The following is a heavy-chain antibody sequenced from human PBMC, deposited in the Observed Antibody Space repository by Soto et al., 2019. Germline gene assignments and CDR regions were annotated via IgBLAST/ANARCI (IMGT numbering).Heavy chain of an antibody. Sequence: SETLSLTCAVYGGSFSGYYWSWIRQPPGKGLECIGEINHSGSTNYNPSLKSRVTISVDTSKHQFSLKLSSVTAADTAVYYCARGLGQKPYYYYGMDIWGQGTTVTVS. CDR2: INHSGST. J-gene: IGHJ6*02. CDR1: GGSFSGYY. V-gene: IGHV4-34*01. CDR3: ARGLGQKPYYYYGMDI.